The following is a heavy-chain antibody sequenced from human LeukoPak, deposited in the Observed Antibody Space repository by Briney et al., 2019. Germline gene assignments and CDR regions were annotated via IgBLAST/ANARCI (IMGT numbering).Heavy chain of an antibody. CDR1: GFTFSSYG. Sequence: GGSLRLSCAASGFTFSSYGMPWVRQAPGKGLEWVAVIWYDGSNKYYADSVKGRFTISRDNSKNTLYLQMNSLRAEDTAVYCCARDYLDWYFDLWGRGTLVTVSS. CDR3: ARDYLDWYFDL. CDR2: IWYDGSNK. J-gene: IGHJ2*01. V-gene: IGHV3-33*01.